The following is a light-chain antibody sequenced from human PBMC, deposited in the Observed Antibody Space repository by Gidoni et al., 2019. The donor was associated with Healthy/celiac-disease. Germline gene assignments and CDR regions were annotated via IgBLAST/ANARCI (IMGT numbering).Light chain of an antibody. J-gene: IGKJ2*01. Sequence: AIQMTHSPSSLSASVGDRVTITCRASQGIRNDLGWYQQKPGKVPKLLIYAASSLQSGVPSRFSGSGSGTDFTLTISSLQPEDFATYYCLQDYNYPYTFGQGTKLEIK. CDR2: AAS. CDR1: QGIRND. CDR3: LQDYNYPYT. V-gene: IGKV1-6*01.